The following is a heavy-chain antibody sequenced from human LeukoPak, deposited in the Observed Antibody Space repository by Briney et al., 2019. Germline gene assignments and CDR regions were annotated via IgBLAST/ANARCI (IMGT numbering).Heavy chain of an antibody. CDR2: IIPIFGTA. V-gene: IGHV1-69*05. D-gene: IGHD1-26*01. Sequence: SVKVSCKASGGTFSSYAISWVRQAPGQGLEWRGRIIPIFGTANYAQKFQGRVTITTDESTSTAYMELSSLRSEDTAVYYCARDLVGATNGYFDYWGQGTLVTVSS. CDR3: ARDLVGATNGYFDY. J-gene: IGHJ4*02. CDR1: GGTFSSYA.